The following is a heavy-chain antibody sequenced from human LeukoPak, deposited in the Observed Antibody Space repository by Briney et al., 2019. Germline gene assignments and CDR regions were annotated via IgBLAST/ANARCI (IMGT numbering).Heavy chain of an antibody. V-gene: IGHV3-21*01. CDR1: GFTFSSYS. J-gene: IGHJ4*02. Sequence: GGSLRLSCAASGFTFSSYSMNWVRQAPGKGLEWVSSISSSSSYIYHADSVKGRFTISRDNAKNSLYLQMNSLRAEDTAVYYCARDRGVGSSSSWGQGTLVTVSS. CDR3: ARDRGVGSSSS. CDR2: ISSSSSYI. D-gene: IGHD6-6*01.